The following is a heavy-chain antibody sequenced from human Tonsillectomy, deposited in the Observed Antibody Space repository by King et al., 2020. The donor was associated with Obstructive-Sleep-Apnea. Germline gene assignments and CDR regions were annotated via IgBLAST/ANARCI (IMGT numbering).Heavy chain of an antibody. CDR3: ARDMSAYDSTSPAY. CDR1: GYTFTGYY. V-gene: IGHV1-2*02. CDR2: ISPNRGAT. D-gene: IGHD3-10*01. J-gene: IGHJ4*02. Sequence: VQLVESGAEVKKPGASVKVSCKASGYTFTGYYIHWVRQAPGQGLEWMGWISPNRGATKYAQKFQDRVTMTRDTSINTAYMDLSRLRSDDTAIYYCARDMSAYDSTSPAYWGQGTLVTVSS.